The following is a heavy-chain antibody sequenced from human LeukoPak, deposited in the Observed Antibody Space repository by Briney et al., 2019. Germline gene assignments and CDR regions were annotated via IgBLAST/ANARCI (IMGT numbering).Heavy chain of an antibody. D-gene: IGHD1-26*01. J-gene: IGHJ4*02. CDR1: GFTFTNFA. V-gene: IGHV3-23*01. Sequence: PGGSLRLSCVGSGFTFTNFAMSWVRQAPGKGLEWVSAISGRGDTTYYADSVKGRFTISRDNSKNTLYLQMNSLRAEDRAVYYCAKVPVIYVGATNFDYWGQGILVTVSS. CDR2: ISGRGDTT. CDR3: AKVPVIYVGATNFDY.